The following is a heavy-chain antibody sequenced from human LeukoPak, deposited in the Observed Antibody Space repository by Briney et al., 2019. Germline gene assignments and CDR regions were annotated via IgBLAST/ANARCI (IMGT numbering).Heavy chain of an antibody. CDR1: GFSFSTIY. Sequence: GGSLRLSCAASGFSFSTIYMSWVRQTPGQGLEWVANINVDGTAEYYVDSVKGRFTISRDDAKNSLYLQMNSLRAEDTAVYYCARDPYRFAFDIWGQGTVVLVSS. CDR2: INVDGTAE. V-gene: IGHV3-7*03. CDR3: ARDPYRFAFDI. D-gene: IGHD1-26*01. J-gene: IGHJ3*02.